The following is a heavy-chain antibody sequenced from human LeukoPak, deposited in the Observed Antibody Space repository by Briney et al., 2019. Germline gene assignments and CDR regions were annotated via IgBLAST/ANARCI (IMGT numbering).Heavy chain of an antibody. V-gene: IGHV1-18*04. CDR3: ARDGAAAGTGGIDYYYYYMDV. D-gene: IGHD6-13*01. CDR1: GYTFTGYY. CDR2: ISAYNGNT. Sequence: GASVKVSCKASGYTFTGYYMHWVRQAPGQGLEWMGWISAYNGNTNYAQKLQGRVTMTTDTSTSTAYMELRSLRSDDTAVYYCARDGAAAGTGGIDYYYYYMDVWGKGTTVTVSS. J-gene: IGHJ6*03.